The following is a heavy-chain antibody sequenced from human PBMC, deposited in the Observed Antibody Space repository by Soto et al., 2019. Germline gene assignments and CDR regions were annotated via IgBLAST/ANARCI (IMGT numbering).Heavy chain of an antibody. CDR2: FDPEDGET. CDR1: GYTLTELS. Sequence: GASVKVSCKVSGYTLTELSMHGVRQAPGKGLEWMGGFDPEDGETIYAQKFQGRVTMTEDTSTDTAYMELSSLRSEDTAVYYCAADPGNRLVVAATADAFDIWGQGTMVTVSS. V-gene: IGHV1-24*01. J-gene: IGHJ3*02. D-gene: IGHD2-15*01. CDR3: AADPGNRLVVAATADAFDI.